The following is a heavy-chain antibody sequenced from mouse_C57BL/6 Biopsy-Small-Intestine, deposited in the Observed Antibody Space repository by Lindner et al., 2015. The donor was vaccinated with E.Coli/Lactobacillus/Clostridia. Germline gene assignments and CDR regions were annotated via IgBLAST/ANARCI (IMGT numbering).Heavy chain of an antibody. Sequence: SVKVSCKASGGTFSNYAINWVRQAPGQGLEWMGGIIPDFGKAKYAQKFLGRVTFTADESTSTAYMELDNLGPDDTAVYYCARRPIVGAFYFDYWGQGTLVTVSS. CDR3: ARRPIVGAFYFDY. D-gene: IGHD1-3*01. CDR2: IIPDFGKA. J-gene: IGHJ2*01. V-gene: IGHV1-79*01. CDR1: GGTFSNYA.